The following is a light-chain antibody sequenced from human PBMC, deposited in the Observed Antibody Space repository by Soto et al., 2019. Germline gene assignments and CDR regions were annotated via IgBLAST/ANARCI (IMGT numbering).Light chain of an antibody. CDR2: GAS. V-gene: IGKV3-15*01. Sequence: EIVLTQYPGTLSLSPGERATLSCRASQSVSSSYLAWYQQKPGQAPRLLIYGASTRATGIPARFSGSGSGTEFTLTISGLQSEDFALYYCQQYNNWPRTLGQGTKVDIK. J-gene: IGKJ1*01. CDR3: QQYNNWPRT. CDR1: QSVSSSY.